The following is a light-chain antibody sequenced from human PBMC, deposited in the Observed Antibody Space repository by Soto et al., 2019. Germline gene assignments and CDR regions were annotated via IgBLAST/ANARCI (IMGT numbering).Light chain of an antibody. V-gene: IGLV2-14*03. J-gene: IGLJ1*01. Sequence: QSALTQPASVSGSPGQSIAISCTGTSSDVGSDYNYVSWYQQHPGKAPKLMVYDVSTRPSGVSNRFSGSKSGTPASLTISGLEAEDEADYSCCSYTSISTDVFGTGTKLTVL. CDR3: CSYTSISTDV. CDR2: DVS. CDR1: SSDVGSDYNY.